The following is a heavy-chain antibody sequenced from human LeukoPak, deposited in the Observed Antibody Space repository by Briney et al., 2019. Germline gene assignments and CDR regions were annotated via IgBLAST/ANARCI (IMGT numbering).Heavy chain of an antibody. CDR2: ISSSSSYI. CDR1: EFTFSSYA. J-gene: IGHJ4*02. Sequence: PGGSLRLSCAASEFTFSSYAMSWVRQAPGKGLERVSSISSSSSYIYYADSVKGRFTISRDNAKNSLYLQMNSLRAEDTAVYYCARLYYYDITPRDYWGQGTLVTVSS. CDR3: ARLYYYDITPRDY. D-gene: IGHD3-22*01. V-gene: IGHV3-21*01.